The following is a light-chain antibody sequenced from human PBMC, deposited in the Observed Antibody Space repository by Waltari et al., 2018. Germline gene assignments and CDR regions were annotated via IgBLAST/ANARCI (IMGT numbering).Light chain of an antibody. CDR1: SSHTGARYD. Sequence: QSVLTQPPSVSGSPGQRVTISCTGRSSHTGARYDVHWYQQLPGTAPKLLIYGNSNRPSGVPDRFSGSKSGTSVSLAITGLQAEDEADYYCQSYDSSLSGSVFGGGTKLTVL. CDR2: GNS. V-gene: IGLV1-40*01. CDR3: QSYDSSLSGSV. J-gene: IGLJ3*02.